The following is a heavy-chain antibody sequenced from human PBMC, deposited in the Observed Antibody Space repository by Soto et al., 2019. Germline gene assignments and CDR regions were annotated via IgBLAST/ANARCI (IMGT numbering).Heavy chain of an antibody. CDR3: ARDLAKGGGSTGFDY. CDR2: INPKSGGT. D-gene: IGHD1-26*01. V-gene: IGHV1-2*02. CDR1: GYTFTVYY. Sequence: ASVKVSCKASGYTFTVYYMHWVRQAPGQGLEWMGWINPKSGGTMYPQKFQGRVTMTWDTSISTAYMALTRLRSDDTAVYYCARDLAKGGGSTGFDYWGQGTLVTV. J-gene: IGHJ4*02.